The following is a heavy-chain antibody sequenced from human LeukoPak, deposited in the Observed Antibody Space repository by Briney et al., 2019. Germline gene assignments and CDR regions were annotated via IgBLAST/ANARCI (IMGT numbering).Heavy chain of an antibody. CDR1: GLAFSGSA. CDR3: TRVGYSSGWPDY. Sequence: GRSLRLSCAASGLAFSGSAMHWVRQASGKGLEWVGRIRSKANNYATAYGASVTGRFTISRDDSKNTAYLQMNSQKIEDTAVYYCTRVGYSSGWPDYWGQGTLVTVSS. V-gene: IGHV3-73*01. D-gene: IGHD6-19*01. J-gene: IGHJ4*02. CDR2: IRSKANNYAT.